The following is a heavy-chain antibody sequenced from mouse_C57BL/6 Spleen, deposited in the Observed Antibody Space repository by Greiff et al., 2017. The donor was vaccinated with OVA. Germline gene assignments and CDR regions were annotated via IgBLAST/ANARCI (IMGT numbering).Heavy chain of an antibody. CDR3: ARGGYYYGSSQYYFDY. CDR2: IYPGDGDT. V-gene: IGHV1-80*01. Sequence: LEESGAELVKPGASVKISCTASGYAFSSYWMNWVKPRPGKGLEWIGLIYPGDGDTNSNGKFKGKATLTADKYSSTAYMQLSSLTSEDSAVYFSARGGYYYGSSQYYFDYWGQGTTLTVSS. D-gene: IGHD1-1*01. CDR1: GYAFSSYW. J-gene: IGHJ2*01.